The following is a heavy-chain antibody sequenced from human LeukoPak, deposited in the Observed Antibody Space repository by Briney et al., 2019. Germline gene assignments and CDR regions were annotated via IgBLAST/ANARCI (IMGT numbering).Heavy chain of an antibody. CDR3: AKDPGRPIFGDMDV. CDR2: ISGSGGST. Sequence: GGSLRLSCAASGFTFSSYAMSWVRQAPGKGLEWVSAISGSGGSTYYADSVKDRFTISRDDSKNTLYLQMNSLRAEDTAVYYCAKDPGRPIFGDMDVWGKGTTVTVSS. J-gene: IGHJ6*03. V-gene: IGHV3-23*01. CDR1: GFTFSSYA. D-gene: IGHD3-9*01.